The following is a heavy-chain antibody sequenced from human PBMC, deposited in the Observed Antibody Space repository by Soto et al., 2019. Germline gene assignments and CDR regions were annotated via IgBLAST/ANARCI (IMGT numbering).Heavy chain of an antibody. CDR3: AKLHAVSYYSALDYFYGIDV. D-gene: IGHD3-10*01. J-gene: IGHJ6*02. Sequence: QLQLQESGPGLVKPSETLSLTCTVSGASISSSSYYWGWLRQPPGKGLEWIGSIYYSGSSYYNPPFKSRVTLSVDRCMIQFSLVLSSVTVAETAVYFCAKLHAVSYYSALDYFYGIDVWGQGTTDTVSS. CDR1: GASISSSSYY. V-gene: IGHV4-39*01. CDR2: IYYSGSS.